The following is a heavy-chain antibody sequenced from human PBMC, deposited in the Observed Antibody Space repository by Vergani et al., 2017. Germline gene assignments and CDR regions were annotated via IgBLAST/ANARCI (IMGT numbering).Heavy chain of an antibody. CDR3: ASRDITIFGVVIIRGYYYYGMDV. CDR1: GFTFSSYA. Sequence: QVQLVESGGGVVQPGRSLRLSCAASGFTFSSYAISWVRQAPGQGLEWMGGIIPIFGTANYAQKFQGRVTITADESTSTAYMELSSLRSEDTAVYYCASRDITIFGVVIIRGYYYYGMDVWGQGP. D-gene: IGHD3-3*01. V-gene: IGHV1-69*01. J-gene: IGHJ6*02. CDR2: IIPIFGTA.